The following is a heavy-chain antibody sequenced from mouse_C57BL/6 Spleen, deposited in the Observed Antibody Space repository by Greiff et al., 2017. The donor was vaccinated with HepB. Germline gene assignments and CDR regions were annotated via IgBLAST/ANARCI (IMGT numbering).Heavy chain of an antibody. CDR2: IDPSDSYT. Sequence: QVQLQQPGAKLVKPGASVQLSCKASGYTFTSYWMQWVKQRPGQGLEWIGEIDPSDSYTNYNQKFKGKATLTVDTSSSTAYMQLSSLTCEDSAVYYCARFAYFDYWGRGTTRTVPS. CDR1: GYTFTSYW. V-gene: IGHV1-50*01. J-gene: IGHJ2*01. CDR3: ARFAYFDY.